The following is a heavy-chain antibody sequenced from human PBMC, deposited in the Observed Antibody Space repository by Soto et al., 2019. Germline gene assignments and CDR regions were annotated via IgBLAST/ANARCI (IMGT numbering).Heavy chain of an antibody. Sequence: ASVKVSCTVSGYTLTELSMHWVRQAPGKGLGWMGGFDPEDGETIYAQKFQGRVTMTEDTSTDTAYMELSSLRSEDTAVYYCATGPKDIVVVPAVTAFDIWGQGTMVTVSS. J-gene: IGHJ3*02. CDR2: FDPEDGET. CDR3: ATGPKDIVVVPAVTAFDI. V-gene: IGHV1-24*01. CDR1: GYTLTELS. D-gene: IGHD2-2*01.